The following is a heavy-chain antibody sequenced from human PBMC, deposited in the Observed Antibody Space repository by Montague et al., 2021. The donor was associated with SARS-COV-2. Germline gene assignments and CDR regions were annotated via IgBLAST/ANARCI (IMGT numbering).Heavy chain of an antibody. CDR2: VDYSGLT. D-gene: IGHD3-10*01. CDR1: RDSISSHNYF. Sequence: SETLSLTCTVSRDSISSHNYFWAWIRQPPGKGLEWIGSVDYSGLTFYNPSLESRVTISVDTSKKQFSLKVNSVTAADTAVYYCAKDGEALAWGTFDFWGQGTMVTVSS. V-gene: IGHV4-39*07. CDR3: AKDGEALAWGTFDF. J-gene: IGHJ3*01.